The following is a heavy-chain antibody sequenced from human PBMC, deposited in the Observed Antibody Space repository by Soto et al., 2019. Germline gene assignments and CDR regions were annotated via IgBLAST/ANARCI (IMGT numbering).Heavy chain of an antibody. CDR2: ISRDAANT. V-gene: IGHV3-23*01. D-gene: IGHD3-9*01. Sequence: EVHLLESGGDLVQPGGSLRLSCAASAFIFSDYAMTWVHQAPGKGLEWVSTISRDAANTHYADSVKGRFTISRDNSKNTLYLQMSSLRGDDTALYYCAKDPSTGYADHWGQGTLVTVSS. CDR1: AFIFSDYA. CDR3: AKDPSTGYADH. J-gene: IGHJ4*02.